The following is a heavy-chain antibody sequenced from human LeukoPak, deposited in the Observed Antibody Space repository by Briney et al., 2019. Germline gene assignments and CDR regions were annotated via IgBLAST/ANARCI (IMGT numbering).Heavy chain of an antibody. CDR1: GFPFSNYA. J-gene: IGHJ4*02. CDR2: INSGGGT. CDR3: AKGGEYI. V-gene: IGHV3-23*01. Sequence: GGSLRLSCAASGFPFSNYAMNWVRQAPGKGLEWVSGINSGGGTSYVDSVKGRFTISRDTSRNTLYLQMNSLRAEDTALYYCAKGGEYIGGQGTLVTVSS. D-gene: IGHD1-1*01.